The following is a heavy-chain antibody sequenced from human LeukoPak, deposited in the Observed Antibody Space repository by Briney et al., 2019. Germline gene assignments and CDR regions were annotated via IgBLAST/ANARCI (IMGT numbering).Heavy chain of an antibody. J-gene: IGHJ4*02. CDR1: GGTFSSYA. D-gene: IGHD3-9*01. CDR3: ARGLRYFDWLLSFDY. Sequence: ASVTVSCKASGGTFSSYAISWVRQAPGQGLEWMGGIIPIFGTANYAQKFQGRVTITADESTSTAYMELSSLRSEDTAVYYCARGLRYFDWLLSFDYWGQGTLVTVSS. V-gene: IGHV1-69*13. CDR2: IIPIFGTA.